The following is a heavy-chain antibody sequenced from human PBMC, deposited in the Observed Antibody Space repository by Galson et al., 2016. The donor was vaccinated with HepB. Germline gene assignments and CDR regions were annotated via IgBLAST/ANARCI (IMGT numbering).Heavy chain of an antibody. D-gene: IGHD5-18*01. V-gene: IGHV3-7*04. CDR3: ARAQWILARRAAYFDH. CDR2: IKQEGNQE. J-gene: IGHJ4*02. CDR1: GFPLSNFW. Sequence: SLRLSCAASGFPLSNFWMNWVRQAPGRGLEWVANIKQEGNQEYYADSVKGRFTVSRDNARNSLYPQMNSLRADDTAVYYCARAQWILARRAAYFDHWGQGILVTASS.